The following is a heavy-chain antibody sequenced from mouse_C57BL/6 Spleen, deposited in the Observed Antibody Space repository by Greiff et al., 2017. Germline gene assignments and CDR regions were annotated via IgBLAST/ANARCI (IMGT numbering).Heavy chain of an antibody. CDR2: ISDGGSYN. Sequence: EVQLVESGGGLVKPGGSLKLSCAASGFTFSSYAMSWVRQTPEKRLEWVATISDGGSYNYYPDNVKGRFTISRDHAKNNLYLQMSHLKSEDTAMYYCAREGGYGYDGGFAYWGQGTLVTVSA. J-gene: IGHJ3*01. CDR3: AREGGYGYDGGFAY. D-gene: IGHD2-2*01. V-gene: IGHV5-4*01. CDR1: GFTFSSYA.